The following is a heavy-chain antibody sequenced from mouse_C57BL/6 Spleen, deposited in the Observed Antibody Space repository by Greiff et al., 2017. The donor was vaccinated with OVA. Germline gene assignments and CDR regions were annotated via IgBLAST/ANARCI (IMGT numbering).Heavy chain of an antibody. J-gene: IGHJ2*01. Sequence: VQLQESGAELARPGASVKLSCKASGYTFTSYGISWVKQRTGQGLEWIGEIYPRSGNTYYNEKFKGKATLTADKSSSTAYMELRSLTSEDSAVYFCARDLYYYGSRGYFDYWGQGTTLTVSS. CDR2: IYPRSGNT. CDR3: ARDLYYYGSRGYFDY. V-gene: IGHV1-81*01. CDR1: GYTFTSYG. D-gene: IGHD1-1*01.